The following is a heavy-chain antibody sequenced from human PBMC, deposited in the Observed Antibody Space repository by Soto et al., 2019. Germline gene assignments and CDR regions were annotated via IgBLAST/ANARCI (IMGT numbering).Heavy chain of an antibody. CDR3: GKRQRGDGFGVDF. J-gene: IGHJ4*02. CDR1: GFTFTTFG. D-gene: IGHD3-10*01. V-gene: IGHV3-23*05. CDR2: IDSNGGYT. Sequence: EVQLLESGGGLVQPGPSLRLSCVASGFTFTTFGMIWVRQAPGKGLAWVSGIDSNGGYTYYADSVKGRFTISRDNCQNTLYLQLNSLRVEDTALYFCGKRQRGDGFGVDFWGRGSLVTVSS.